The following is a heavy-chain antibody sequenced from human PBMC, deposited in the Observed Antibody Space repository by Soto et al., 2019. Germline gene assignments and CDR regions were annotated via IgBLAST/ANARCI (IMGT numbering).Heavy chain of an antibody. CDR3: ASGQGFDAFDI. V-gene: IGHV3-30-3*01. Sequence: GGSLRLSCAASGFTFSSYAMHWVRQAPGKGLEWVAVISYDGSNKYYADSVKGRFTISRDNSKNTLYLQMNSLRAEDTAVYYCASGQGFDAFDIWGQGTMVTVSS. CDR2: ISYDGSNK. D-gene: IGHD3-10*01. CDR1: GFTFSSYA. J-gene: IGHJ3*02.